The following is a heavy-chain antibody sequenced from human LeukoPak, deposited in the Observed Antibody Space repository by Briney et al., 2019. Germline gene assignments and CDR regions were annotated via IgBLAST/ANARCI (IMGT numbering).Heavy chain of an antibody. V-gene: IGHV4-31*03. J-gene: IGHJ4*02. CDR3: ARTEVAAAGNQIFDY. CDR1: GGSISSGGYY. D-gene: IGHD6-13*01. Sequence: SETLSLTCTVSGGSISSGGYYWSWIRQHPGKGLEWIGYIYYSGSTYYNPSLKSRVTISVDKSKNQFSLKLSSVPAADTAVYYCARTEVAAAGNQIFDYWGQGTLVTVSS. CDR2: IYYSGST.